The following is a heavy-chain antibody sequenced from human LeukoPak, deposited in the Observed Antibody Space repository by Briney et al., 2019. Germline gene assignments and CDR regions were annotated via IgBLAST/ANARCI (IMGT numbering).Heavy chain of an antibody. CDR2: IRYDGSNK. D-gene: IGHD5-12*01. V-gene: IGHV3-30*02. Sequence: GGSLRLSCAASGFTFSSYGMHWVRQAPDKGLEWVAFIRYDGSNKDFANSVKGRFTISRDNSKNTSYLQMNSLRTDDAAVYYCAKATHSGYARGPNGDYWGQGTLVIVSS. J-gene: IGHJ4*02. CDR1: GFTFSSYG. CDR3: AKATHSGYARGPNGDY.